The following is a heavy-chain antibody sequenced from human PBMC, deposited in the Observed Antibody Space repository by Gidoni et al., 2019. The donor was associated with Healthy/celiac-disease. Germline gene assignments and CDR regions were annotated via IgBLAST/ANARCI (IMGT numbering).Heavy chain of an antibody. CDR2: CTPSGGST. V-gene: IGHV1-46*01. CDR1: GYTFTSYY. Sequence: QVQLVQSGAEVKKPGASVKVSCMAAGYTFTSYYMHWVGQAPGQGLEWMGICTPSGGSTSYAQKFQGRVTMTRDTSTSTVYMELSSLRSEDTAVYYCARDPDIVLMVYAIPVGYGMDVWGQGTTVTVSS. CDR3: ARDPDIVLMVYAIPVGYGMDV. D-gene: IGHD2-8*01. J-gene: IGHJ6*02.